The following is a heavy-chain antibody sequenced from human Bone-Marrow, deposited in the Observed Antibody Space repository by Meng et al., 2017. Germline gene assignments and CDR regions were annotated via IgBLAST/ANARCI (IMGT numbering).Heavy chain of an antibody. CDR3: ARELGMYAFDL. CDR1: GYTFTTYD. Sequence: ASLKVSCKAAGYTFTTYDSNWVRQATGQGLEWMGWMNPNTGNTGYAQKFQGRVTMTRNTSISTAYMELRSLRSEDTAVYYCARELGMYAFDLWGQGTMVTVSS. D-gene: IGHD7-27*01. J-gene: IGHJ3*01. V-gene: IGHV1-8*01. CDR2: MNPNTGNT.